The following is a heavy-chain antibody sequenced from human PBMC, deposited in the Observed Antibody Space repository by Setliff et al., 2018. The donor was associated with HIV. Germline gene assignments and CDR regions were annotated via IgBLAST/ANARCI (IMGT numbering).Heavy chain of an antibody. J-gene: IGHJ6*02. D-gene: IGHD3-16*01. CDR3: ASEVAVSANALDV. Sequence: SLKISCAASGFTFSHFYMAWIRQAPGKGLEWVAYISYSGTSIYYRDSVKGRFTISRDNAKSSLYLQMSSLRADDTAVYYCASEVAVSANALDVWGQGTTVTVS. CDR2: ISYSGTSI. CDR1: GFTFSHFY. V-gene: IGHV3-11*01.